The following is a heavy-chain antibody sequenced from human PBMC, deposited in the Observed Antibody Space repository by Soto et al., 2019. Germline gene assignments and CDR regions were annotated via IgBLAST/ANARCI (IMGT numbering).Heavy chain of an antibody. Sequence: QVQLQQWGAGLLKPSETLSLTCAVYGGSFSGYYWSWIRQPPGKGLEWIGEINHSGSTNYNPSLKSRVAIAVDASKNHFSLKLGSVTAADTAVYYCARGDGVHLPLDYWGQGTLVTVSS. CDR3: ARGDGVHLPLDY. J-gene: IGHJ4*02. D-gene: IGHD3-10*01. CDR1: GGSFSGYY. CDR2: INHSGST. V-gene: IGHV4-34*01.